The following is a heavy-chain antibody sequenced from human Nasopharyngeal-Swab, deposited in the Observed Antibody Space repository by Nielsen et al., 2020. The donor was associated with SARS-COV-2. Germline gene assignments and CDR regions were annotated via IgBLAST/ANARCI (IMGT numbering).Heavy chain of an antibody. J-gene: IGHJ2*01. CDR2: IYYSGST. CDR3: ARGSIAAAGSNWYFDL. V-gene: IGHV4-59*01. D-gene: IGHD6-13*01. Sequence: ETLRLTCTASGGTISSYHWSWIREPTGKGLEWIGYIYYSGSTNYNPSLKRRVTISVDTSKNQFSLKLSSVTAADTAVYYCARGSIAAAGSNWYFDLWGRGTPVTVSS. CDR1: GGTISSYH.